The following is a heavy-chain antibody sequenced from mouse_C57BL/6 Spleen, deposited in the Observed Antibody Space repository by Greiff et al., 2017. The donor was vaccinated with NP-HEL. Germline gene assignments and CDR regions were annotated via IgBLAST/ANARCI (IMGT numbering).Heavy chain of an antibody. D-gene: IGHD3-2*02. CDR3: AREGETAQASWFAY. V-gene: IGHV1-82*01. CDR1: GYAFSSSW. Sequence: VMLVESGPELVKPGASVKISCKASGYAFSSSWMNWVKQRPGKGLEWIGRIYPGDGDTNYNGKFKGKATLTADKSSSTAYMQLSSLTSEDSAVYFCAREGETAQASWFAYWGQGTLVTVSA. J-gene: IGHJ3*01. CDR2: IYPGDGDT.